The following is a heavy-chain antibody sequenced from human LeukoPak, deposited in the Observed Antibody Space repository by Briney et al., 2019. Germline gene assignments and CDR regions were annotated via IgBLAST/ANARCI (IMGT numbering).Heavy chain of an antibody. CDR1: GYTFINYA. V-gene: IGHV1-69*05. J-gene: IGHJ3*02. Sequence: ASVKVSCKASGYTFINYAMNWVRQAPGQGLEWMGGIIPIFGTANYAQKFQGRVTITTDESTSTAYMELSSLRSEDTAVYYCASSKRGGYYDAFDIWGQGTMVTVSS. CDR3: ASSKRGGYYDAFDI. D-gene: IGHD2-21*02. CDR2: IIPIFGTA.